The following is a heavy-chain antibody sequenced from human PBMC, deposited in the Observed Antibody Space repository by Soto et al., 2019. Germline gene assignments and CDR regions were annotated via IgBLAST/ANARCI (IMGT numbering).Heavy chain of an antibody. Sequence: QVQLVQSGAEVKKPGSSVKVSCKASGGTFSSYAISWVRQAPGQGLEWMGGIIPIFGTANYAQKFQGRVTITADESTSTAYMELSSLRSEDTAVYYCARDKRRAGDSRVYLTPEGDGWGQGTLVTVSS. CDR3: ARDKRRAGDSRVYLTPEGDG. J-gene: IGHJ4*02. V-gene: IGHV1-69*01. CDR1: GGTFSSYA. CDR2: IIPIFGTA. D-gene: IGHD3-16*01.